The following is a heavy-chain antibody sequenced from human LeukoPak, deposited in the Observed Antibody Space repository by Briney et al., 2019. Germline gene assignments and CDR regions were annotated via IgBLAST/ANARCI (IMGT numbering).Heavy chain of an antibody. Sequence: ASVKVSCKASGGTFSSYAISWVRQATGQGLEWMGWMNPNSGNTGYAQKFQGRVTMTRNTSISTAYMELSSLRSEDTAVYYCARGAGYSREDLGFDYWGQGTLVTVSS. CDR1: GGTFSSYA. J-gene: IGHJ4*02. V-gene: IGHV1-8*02. CDR2: MNPNSGNT. CDR3: ARGAGYSREDLGFDY. D-gene: IGHD5-18*01.